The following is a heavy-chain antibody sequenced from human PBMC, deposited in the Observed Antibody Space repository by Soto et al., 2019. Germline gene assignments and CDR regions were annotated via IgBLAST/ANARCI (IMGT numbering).Heavy chain of an antibody. V-gene: IGHV1-18*01. CDR2: ISAYNGNT. Sequence: GASVKVSCKDSGYTSTSYGISWVRQAPGQGLEWMGWISAYNGNTNYAQKLQGRVTMTTDTSTSTAYMELRSLRSDDTAVYYCAXVRIQLWLLAPENWFDPWGQGTLVTVSS. CDR3: AXVRIQLWLLAPENWFDP. D-gene: IGHD5-18*01. J-gene: IGHJ5*02. CDR1: GYTSTSYG.